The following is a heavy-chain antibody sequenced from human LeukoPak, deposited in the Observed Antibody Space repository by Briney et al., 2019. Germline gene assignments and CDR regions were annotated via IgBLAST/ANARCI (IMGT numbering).Heavy chain of an antibody. J-gene: IGHJ4*02. CDR2: ISHDGMNK. Sequence: GGSLRLSCSASGFTFSKYDMHWVRQAPGKGLEWLAVISHDGMNKRYVDSVKGRFSVSRDNSKNTLYLQMNSLRAEDTAVYYCATYSGAHHKTFDYWGRGTLVTVSS. D-gene: IGHD1-26*01. CDR1: GFTFSKYD. CDR3: ATYSGAHHKTFDY. V-gene: IGHV3-30*03.